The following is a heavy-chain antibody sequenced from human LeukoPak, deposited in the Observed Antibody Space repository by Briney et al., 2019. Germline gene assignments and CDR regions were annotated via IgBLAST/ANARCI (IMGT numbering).Heavy chain of an antibody. Sequence: SETLSLTCTVSGGSISSSSYYWGWIRQPPGKGLEWIGTIYYSGSTYYNPSLTSRVTISLDTSKNQFSLKLSFVTAADTAVYYCARGAEWFGQWAFDIWGQGTMVTVSS. D-gene: IGHD3-10*01. J-gene: IGHJ3*02. CDR3: ARGAEWFGQWAFDI. CDR2: IYYSGST. CDR1: GGSISSSSYY. V-gene: IGHV4-39*07.